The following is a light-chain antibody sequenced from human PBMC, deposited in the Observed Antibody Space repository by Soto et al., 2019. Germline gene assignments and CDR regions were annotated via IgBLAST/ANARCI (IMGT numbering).Light chain of an antibody. CDR1: QSVSSNY. CDR2: GAS. CDR3: QQYGSSPPWT. J-gene: IGKJ1*01. V-gene: IGKV3-20*01. Sequence: EIVLTQSPGTLSLSPGESATLSCRASQSVSSNYLVWYQQRPGQAPRLLIHGASSRATGIPDRFSGSGSGTDFTLTISRLEPEDFAVYYCQQYGSSPPWTFGQGTKVEIK.